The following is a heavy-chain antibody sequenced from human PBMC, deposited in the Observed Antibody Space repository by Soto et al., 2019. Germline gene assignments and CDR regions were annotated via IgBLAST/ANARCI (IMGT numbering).Heavy chain of an antibody. Sequence: QMQLVQSAAEVSEPGTSVRVSCRASGFDFGSFGIQFLRQTRGRGLEWIGWIVVVSGSTNYARHFQGRVAISRDMSSSTAYLDLSDLKSDDTAVYFCSADHPHMAMGWPVWGQGTTVTVSS. J-gene: IGHJ6*02. CDR2: IVVVSGST. V-gene: IGHV1-58*02. D-gene: IGHD1-26*01. CDR1: GFDFGSFG. CDR3: SADHPHMAMGWPV.